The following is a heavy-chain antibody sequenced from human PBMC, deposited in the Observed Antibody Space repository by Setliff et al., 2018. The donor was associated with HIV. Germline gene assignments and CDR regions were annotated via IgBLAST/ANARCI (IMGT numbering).Heavy chain of an antibody. V-gene: IGHV3-23*03. Sequence: PGGSLRLSCAASGFTFSNVWMTWVRQAPGKGPEWVSVIYSGSTYYADSVKGRFTISRDNSKNTLYLQLNSLRAEDTAVYYCAKGIEMATIMSAFDIWGQGTMVTVSS. D-gene: IGHD5-12*01. CDR1: GFTFSNVW. J-gene: IGHJ3*02. CDR2: IYSGST. CDR3: AKGIEMATIMSAFDI.